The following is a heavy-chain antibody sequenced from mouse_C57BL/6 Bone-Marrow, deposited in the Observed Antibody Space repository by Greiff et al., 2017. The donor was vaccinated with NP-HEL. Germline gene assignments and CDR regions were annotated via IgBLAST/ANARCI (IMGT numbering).Heavy chain of an antibody. CDR3: ERLGWAVAY. V-gene: IGHV1-39*01. CDR1: GYSFTDYN. CDR2: INPNYGTT. J-gene: IGHJ3*01. Sequence: VQLQQSGPELVKPGASVKISCKASGYSFTDYNMNWVQQSNGKCLEWIGVINPNYGTTSYNQKFKGKATLTVDQTSSTAYMQLNSLTSEDSAVYYWERLGWAVAYWGQGTLVTVSA.